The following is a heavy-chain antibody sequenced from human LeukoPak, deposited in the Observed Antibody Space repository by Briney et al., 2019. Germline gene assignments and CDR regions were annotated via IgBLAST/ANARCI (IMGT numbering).Heavy chain of an antibody. CDR2: IYHSGST. V-gene: IGHV4-38-2*01. D-gene: IGHD3-9*01. J-gene: IGHJ3*02. CDR3: ARHLTTYYDILTGPNDAFDI. CDR1: GYSISSGYY. Sequence: PSETLSLTCAVSGYSISSGYYWGWIRQPPGKGLEWIGGIYHSGSTYYNPSLKSRVTISVDTSKNQFSLKLSSVTAADTAVYYCARHLTTYYDILTGPNDAFDIWGQGTMVTVSS.